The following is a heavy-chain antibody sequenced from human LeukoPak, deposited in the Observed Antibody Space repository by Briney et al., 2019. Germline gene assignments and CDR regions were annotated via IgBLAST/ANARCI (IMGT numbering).Heavy chain of an antibody. D-gene: IGHD6-13*01. J-gene: IGHJ3*02. CDR3: AKGAAAGTMAFDI. V-gene: IGHV3-43D*03. CDR2: ISWDGGST. CDR1: GFTFRSYA. Sequence: GGSLRLSCAASGFTFRSYAMHWVRQAPGKGLEWVSLISWDGGSTYYADSVKGRFTISRDNSKNSLYLQMNSLRAEDTALYYCAKGAAAGTMAFDIWGQGTMVTVSS.